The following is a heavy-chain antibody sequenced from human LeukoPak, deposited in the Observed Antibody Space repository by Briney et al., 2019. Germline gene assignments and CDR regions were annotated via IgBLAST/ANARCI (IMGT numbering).Heavy chain of an antibody. CDR1: GGSISSYY. V-gene: IGHV4-59*01. J-gene: IGHJ6*02. CDR3: ARAKGVVSRFYGMDA. CDR2: IYYSGST. D-gene: IGHD3-22*01. Sequence: SETPSLTCTVSGGSISSYYWSWIRQPPGKGLEWIGYIYYSGSTNYNPSLKSRVTISVDTSKNQFSLKLSSVTAADTAVYYCARAKGVVSRFYGMDAWGQGTTVTVSS.